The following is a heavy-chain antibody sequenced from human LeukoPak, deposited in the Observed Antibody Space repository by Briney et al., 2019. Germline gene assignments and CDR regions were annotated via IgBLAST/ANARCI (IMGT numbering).Heavy chain of an antibody. J-gene: IGHJ4*02. D-gene: IGHD6-19*01. V-gene: IGHV3-23*01. CDR2: ISGSGGST. CDR3: AKDTQWLVLLGPSDY. CDR1: GFTFSSHA. Sequence: PGGSLRLSCAASGFTFSSHAMSWVRQAPGKGLEWVSAISGSGGSTYYADSVKGRFTISRDNSKNTLYLQMNSLRAEDTAVYYCAKDTQWLVLLGPSDYWGQGTLVTVSS.